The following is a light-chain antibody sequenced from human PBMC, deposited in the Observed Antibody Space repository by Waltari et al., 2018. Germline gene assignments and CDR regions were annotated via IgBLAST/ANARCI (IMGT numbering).Light chain of an antibody. CDR1: QSLSRT. CDR3: QHYLRLPVT. Sequence: IVLTQSPGTLSLSPGARATLACRARQSLSRTLVWYQKKPGQAPRLLIYAASTRSTCIPDRFSGSGSRTDFSLTISRLESEDFAVYYCQHYLRLPVTFGQGSKVEIK. J-gene: IGKJ1*01. V-gene: IGKV3-20*01. CDR2: AAS.